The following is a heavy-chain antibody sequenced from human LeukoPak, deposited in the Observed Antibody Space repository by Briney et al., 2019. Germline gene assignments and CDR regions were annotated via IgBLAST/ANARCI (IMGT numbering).Heavy chain of an antibody. V-gene: IGHV3-74*01. CDR3: AKDGKVVARIVYYYYMDV. D-gene: IGHD3-22*01. J-gene: IGHJ6*03. CDR1: GFTFSSYW. CDR2: INSDGSST. Sequence: GGPLRLSCAASGFTFSSYWMHWVRQAPGKGLVWVSRINSDGSSTSYADSVKGRFTISRDNSKNTLYLQMNSLRAEDTAVYYCAKDGKVVARIVYYYYMDVWGKGTTVTISS.